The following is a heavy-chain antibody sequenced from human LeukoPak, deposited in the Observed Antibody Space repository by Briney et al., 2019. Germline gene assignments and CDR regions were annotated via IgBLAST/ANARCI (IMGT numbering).Heavy chain of an antibody. CDR2: ITSSSTTI. CDR1: GFTFSSYS. CDR3: TRDPHALDY. J-gene: IGHJ4*02. Sequence: PGGSLRLSCATSGFTFSSYSMTWVRQAPGKGLEWVSYITSSSTTIYYADSVKGRFTTSRDNVKNSLHLQMNSLRVEDTAVYYCTRDPHALDYWGQGTLVTVSS. V-gene: IGHV3-48*01.